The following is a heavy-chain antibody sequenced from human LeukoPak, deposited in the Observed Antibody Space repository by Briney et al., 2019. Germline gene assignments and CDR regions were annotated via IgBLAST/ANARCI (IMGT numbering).Heavy chain of an antibody. CDR1: GFTFSSYS. J-gene: IGHJ6*02. CDR3: ARSYYYDSSGYWYYYGMDV. V-gene: IGHV3-48*02. CDR2: ISSSSSTI. D-gene: IGHD3-22*01. Sequence: GGSLRLSCAASGFTFSSYSMNWVRQAPGKGLKWVSYISSSSSTIYYADSVKGRFTISRDNAKNSLYLQMNSLRDEDTAVYYCARSYYYDSSGYWYYYGMDVWGQGTTVTVSS.